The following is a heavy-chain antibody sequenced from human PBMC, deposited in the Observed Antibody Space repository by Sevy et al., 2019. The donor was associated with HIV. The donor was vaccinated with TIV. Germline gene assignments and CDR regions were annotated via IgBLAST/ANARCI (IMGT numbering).Heavy chain of an antibody. D-gene: IGHD3-22*01. CDR2: ISYDGNNK. CDR3: ASHYYDSTGYYFPLDY. J-gene: IGHJ4*02. CDR1: GFTFSSYA. Sequence: GGSLRLSCKASGFTFSSYAMYWVRQAPGKGLEWVAVISYDGNNKDYADSVKGRFTISRDNSKNTLYLQMNSLRAEDTAVYYCASHYYDSTGYYFPLDYWGQGTLVTVSS. V-gene: IGHV3-30*04.